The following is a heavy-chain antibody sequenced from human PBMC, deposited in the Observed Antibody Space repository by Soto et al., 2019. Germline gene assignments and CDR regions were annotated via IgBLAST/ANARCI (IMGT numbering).Heavy chain of an antibody. J-gene: IGHJ6*02. D-gene: IGHD2-15*01. CDR1: GGSISSGGYY. CDR2: IYYSGST. Sequence: PSETLSLTCTVSGGSISSGGYYWSWIRQHPGKGLEWIGYIYYSGSTYYNPSLKSRVTISVDTSKNQFSLKLSSVTAADTAVYYCARAVVVVAATHYYYYGMDVWGQGTTVTVAS. CDR3: ARAVVVVAATHYYYYGMDV. V-gene: IGHV4-31*03.